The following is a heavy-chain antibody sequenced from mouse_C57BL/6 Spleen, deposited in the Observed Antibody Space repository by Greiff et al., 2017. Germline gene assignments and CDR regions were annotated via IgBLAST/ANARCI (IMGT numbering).Heavy chain of an antibody. D-gene: IGHD1-1*01. Sequence: QVQLKQSGAELARPGASVKLSCTASGFTFTSYGISWVKQRTGQGLEWIGEIYPRSGTTYYNETLKGRATLSADKSSSTAYMELRSLTSEDSAVYFCARGGYYGSLYYAMDYWGQGTSVTVSS. CDR3: ARGGYYGSLYYAMDY. J-gene: IGHJ4*01. V-gene: IGHV1-81*01. CDR1: GFTFTSYG. CDR2: IYPRSGTT.